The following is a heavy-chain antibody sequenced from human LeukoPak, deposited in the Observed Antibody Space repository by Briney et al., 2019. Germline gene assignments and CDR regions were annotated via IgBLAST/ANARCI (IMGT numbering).Heavy chain of an antibody. D-gene: IGHD1-1*01. Sequence: GGSLRLSCAASGFTFSSYGMHWVRQAPGKGLEWVAFIRYDGSNKYYADSVKGRFTISRDNSKNTLYLQMNSLRAEDTAVYYCARDLYVLLERYFDPWGQRTLVTVSS. V-gene: IGHV3-30*02. CDR3: ARDLYVLLERYFDP. J-gene: IGHJ5*02. CDR2: IRYDGSNK. CDR1: GFTFSSYG.